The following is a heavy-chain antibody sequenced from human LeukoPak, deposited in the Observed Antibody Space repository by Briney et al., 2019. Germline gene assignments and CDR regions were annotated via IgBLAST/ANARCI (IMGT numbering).Heavy chain of an antibody. V-gene: IGHV4-34*01. CDR2: INHSGST. Sequence: NPSETLSLTCAVYGGSFSGYYWSWIRQPPGKGLEWIGEINHSGSTNYNPSLKSRVTISVDTSKNQFSLKLSSVTAADTAVYYCARGGLSHYWGQGTLVTVSS. J-gene: IGHJ4*02. CDR1: GGSFSGYY. CDR3: ARGGLSHY. D-gene: IGHD3/OR15-3a*01.